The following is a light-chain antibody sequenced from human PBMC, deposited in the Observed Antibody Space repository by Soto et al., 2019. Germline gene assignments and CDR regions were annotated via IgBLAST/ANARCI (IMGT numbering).Light chain of an antibody. J-gene: IGKJ1*01. CDR2: SSS. CDR1: PSISNF. CDR3: QQSYNTPRT. V-gene: IGKV1-39*01. Sequence: DIQLTQSPSSLSASVGDRVTITCRASPSISNFLNWYQQRPGQAPKLLISSSSNVQSGVPSRFSGRGSGTDFTLTISGLQPEDAASYCCQQSYNTPRTFGQGTKVEI.